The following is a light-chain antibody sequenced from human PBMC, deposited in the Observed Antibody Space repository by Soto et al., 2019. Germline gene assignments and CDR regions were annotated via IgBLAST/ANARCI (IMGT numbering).Light chain of an antibody. J-gene: IGKJ1*01. Sequence: EIVLTQSPATLSLSPGERATLSSRASQSVTTMLAWYQQKPGQAPRLLIHGAFTRATGIPARFSGSGSGTEFTLTISTLQSEDFAVYYCQQYNNWPWTFGQGTKVDI. CDR1: QSVTTM. CDR2: GAF. V-gene: IGKV3-15*01. CDR3: QQYNNWPWT.